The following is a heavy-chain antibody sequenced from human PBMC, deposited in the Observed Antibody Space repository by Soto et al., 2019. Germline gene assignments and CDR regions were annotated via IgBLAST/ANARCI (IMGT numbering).Heavy chain of an antibody. D-gene: IGHD3-22*01. CDR3: VRDRRIYYSDPHDEFVASDYEV. V-gene: IGHV1-69*01. Sequence: QVQLIQSAAEVKKPGSSVRVSCTASGGIFGSHGFSWVRQAPGQRLEWVGGFIPIFRTLTYTEKFQARVRIAADESTNTVYLDLSSLTSEDTAVYYCVRDRRIYYSDPHDEFVASDYEVWGQGTMGSVSS. CDR2: FIPIFRTL. CDR1: GGIFGSHG. J-gene: IGHJ3*01.